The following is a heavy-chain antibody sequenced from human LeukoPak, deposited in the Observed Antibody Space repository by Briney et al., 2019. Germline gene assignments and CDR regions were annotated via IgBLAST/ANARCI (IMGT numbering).Heavy chain of an antibody. D-gene: IGHD1-26*01. CDR2: IYSDGST. J-gene: IGHJ4*02. V-gene: IGHV3-53*01. CDR3: ARERGRGRDSPWFDY. Sequence: GGSLRLSCAASGFIVSGDFMSWVRQAPGKGLEWVSVIYSDGSTYYADSVKGRFTISRDNSKNTLDLQMTGLRAEDTAVYYCARERGRGRDSPWFDYWGQGTLVTVSS. CDR1: GFIVSGDF.